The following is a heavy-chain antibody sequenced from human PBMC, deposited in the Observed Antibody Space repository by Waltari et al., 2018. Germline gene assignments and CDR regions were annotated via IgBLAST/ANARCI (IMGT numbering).Heavy chain of an antibody. CDR3: ALPPHGYMDV. Sequence: EEQLVESGGGLVQPGGSLRLSCAASGFSFNYYWMSWVRQAPGKGLEWVANIKEDGSEKYYVDSVKGRLTLPRDNAKRSLYLQMNSLRVDDTAVYYCALPPHGYMDVWGKGTTGTVSS. D-gene: IGHD2-8*01. CDR1: GFSFNYYW. V-gene: IGHV3-7*01. CDR2: IKEDGSEK. J-gene: IGHJ6*03.